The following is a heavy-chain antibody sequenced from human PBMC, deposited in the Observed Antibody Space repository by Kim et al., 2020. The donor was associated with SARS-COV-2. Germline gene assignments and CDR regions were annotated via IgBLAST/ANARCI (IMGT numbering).Heavy chain of an antibody. V-gene: IGHV1-18*01. Sequence: ASVKVSCKASGYTFTSYGISWVRQAPGQGLEWMGWISAYNGNTNYAQKLQGRVTMTTDTSTSTAYMELRSLRSDDTAVYYCARDYSSRPQDYYDSSGYYHRLFDYWGQGTLVTVSS. J-gene: IGHJ4*02. CDR2: ISAYNGNT. D-gene: IGHD3-22*01. CDR3: ARDYSSRPQDYYDSSGYYHRLFDY. CDR1: GYTFTSYG.